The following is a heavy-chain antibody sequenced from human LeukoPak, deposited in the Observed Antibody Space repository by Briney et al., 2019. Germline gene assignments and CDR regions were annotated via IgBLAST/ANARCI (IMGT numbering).Heavy chain of an antibody. Sequence: ASVKVSCKASGYTFTGYYMHWVRQASGQGLEWMGWINPNSGGTNYAQKFQGRVTMTRDTSISTAYMELSRLRSDDTAVYYCARGESGSGWYESYYYYYMDVWGKGTTVIVSS. CDR3: ARGESGSGWYESYYYYYMDV. D-gene: IGHD6-19*01. J-gene: IGHJ6*03. CDR1: GYTFTGYY. V-gene: IGHV1-2*02. CDR2: INPNSGGT.